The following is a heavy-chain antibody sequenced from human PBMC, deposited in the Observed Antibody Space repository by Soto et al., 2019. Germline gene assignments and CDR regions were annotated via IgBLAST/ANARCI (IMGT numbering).Heavy chain of an antibody. J-gene: IGHJ4*02. CDR2: IKSKTDVGTT. CDR1: GFTFSNAW. V-gene: IGHV3-15*01. CDR3: TTSTERGSYSVH. D-gene: IGHD1-26*01. Sequence: GGSLRLSCAASGFTFSNAWMSWVRQAPGKGLEWVGRIKSKTDVGTTDYAAPVKGRLTISRDDSKNTLYLQMNSMKTEDTTVYYCTTSTERGSYSVHWGQGTLVTVSS.